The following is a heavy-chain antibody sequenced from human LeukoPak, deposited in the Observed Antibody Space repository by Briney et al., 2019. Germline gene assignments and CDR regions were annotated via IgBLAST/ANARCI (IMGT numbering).Heavy chain of an antibody. CDR1: GFTFKSYG. Sequence: GGSLRLSCAASGFTFKSYGMTWVRQAPGKGLEWVSSITGAGSSTKYADSVNGRFTISRVNSKNTVSLQMTGLRAEDTAVYYCARKVAVAMDLDYWGQGTLVTVSS. D-gene: IGHD5-18*01. J-gene: IGHJ4*02. CDR3: ARKVAVAMDLDY. V-gene: IGHV3-23*01. CDR2: ITGAGSST.